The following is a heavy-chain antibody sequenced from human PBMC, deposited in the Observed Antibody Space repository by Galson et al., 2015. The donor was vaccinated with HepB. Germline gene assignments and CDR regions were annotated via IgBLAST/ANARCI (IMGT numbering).Heavy chain of an antibody. J-gene: IGHJ6*02. CDR2: ISGSGGST. V-gene: IGHV3-23*01. D-gene: IGHD2-21*02. CDR1: GFTFSSYA. Sequence: SLRLSCAASGFTFSSYAMSWVRQAPGKGLEWVSAISGSGGSTYYADSVKGRFTISRDNSKNTLYLQMNSLRAEDTAVYYCAKEAYCGGDCYPMAGYYYGMDVWGQGTTVTVSS. CDR3: AKEAYCGGDCYPMAGYYYGMDV.